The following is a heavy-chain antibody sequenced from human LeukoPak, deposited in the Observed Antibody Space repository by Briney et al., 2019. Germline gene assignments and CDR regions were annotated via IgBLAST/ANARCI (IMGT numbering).Heavy chain of an antibody. CDR3: AKGPKQQLVGSRGKYFDY. V-gene: IGHV3-30*02. J-gene: IGHJ4*02. Sequence: GGSLRLSCAASEFTFSSYGMHWVRQAPGKGLEWVAFIRYDGSNKYYEDSVKGRFTISRDNSKNTLYLQMNSLRADDTAVYYCAKGPKQQLVGSRGKYFDYWGQGTLVTVSS. D-gene: IGHD6-13*01. CDR1: EFTFSSYG. CDR2: IRYDGSNK.